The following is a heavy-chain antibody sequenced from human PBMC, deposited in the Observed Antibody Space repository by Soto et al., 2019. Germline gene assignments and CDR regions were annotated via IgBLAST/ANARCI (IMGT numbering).Heavy chain of an antibody. CDR1: GYTFTSYG. V-gene: IGHV1-18*01. CDR2: ISAYNGNT. CDR3: ARIPYYYDSSGYYYYGMDV. Sequence: GASVKVSCKASGYTFTSYGISWVRQAPGQGLEWMGWISAYNGNTNYAQKLQGRVTMTTDTSTSTAYMELRSLRSDDTAVYYCARIPYYYDSSGYYYYGMDVWGQGTTVTVS. D-gene: IGHD3-22*01. J-gene: IGHJ6*02.